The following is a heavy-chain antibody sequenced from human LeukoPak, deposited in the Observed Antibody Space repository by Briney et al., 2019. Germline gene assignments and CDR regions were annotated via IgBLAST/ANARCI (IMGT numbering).Heavy chain of an antibody. CDR2: IYTSGST. D-gene: IGHD3-10*01. Sequence: SETLSLTCTVSDDSISDYYRGWIRQPAGKGLEWIGRIYTSGSTNYNPSLKSRVTISVDTSKNQFSLKLSSVTAADTAVYYCARSRGDYWGQGTLVTVSS. J-gene: IGHJ4*02. CDR3: ARSRGDY. V-gene: IGHV4-4*07. CDR1: DDSISDYY.